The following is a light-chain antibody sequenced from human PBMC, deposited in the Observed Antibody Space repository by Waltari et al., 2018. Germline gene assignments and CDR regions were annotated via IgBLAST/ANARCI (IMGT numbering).Light chain of an antibody. CDR1: SSNIGSNY. CDR3: AAWDDTLSGVV. J-gene: IGLJ2*01. CDR2: RNN. Sequence: QSVLTQPPSGSGTPGQRVTISCSGSSSNIGSNYVYWYQQLPGTAPRLLIYRNNQRPSGVPDRFSGSKSDTSASLAISGLRSDDEADYYCAAWDDTLSGVVFGGGTKLTVL. V-gene: IGLV1-47*01.